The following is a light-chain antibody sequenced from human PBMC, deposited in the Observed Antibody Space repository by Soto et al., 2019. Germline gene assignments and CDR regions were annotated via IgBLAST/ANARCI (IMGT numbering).Light chain of an antibody. CDR3: QQYVTSPWT. V-gene: IGKV3-20*01. CDR2: AAS. J-gene: IGKJ1*01. Sequence: EIVFAQSPGTLSVSPGERATISCRASQSVSSTYLAWYQQKPGQAPRLLIYAASKRATGIPDRFSGSGSGTDFTLTISRLEPEDLAVYFCQQYVTSPWTFGQGTKVDIK. CDR1: QSVSSTY.